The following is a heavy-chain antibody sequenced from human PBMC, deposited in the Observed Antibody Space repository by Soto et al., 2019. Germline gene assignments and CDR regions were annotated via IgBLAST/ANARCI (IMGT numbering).Heavy chain of an antibody. J-gene: IGHJ3*02. D-gene: IGHD7-27*01. Sequence: PCGSLRLSCAACGFSFSSYSMNWVRQAPGKGLEWVSSISGSSSYIYYADSVRGRFTISRDTARNSLYLQMNSLRAEDTAVYYCARETGWSFDIWGQGTMVTVSS. V-gene: IGHV3-21*01. CDR1: GFSFSSYS. CDR3: ARETGWSFDI. CDR2: ISGSSSYI.